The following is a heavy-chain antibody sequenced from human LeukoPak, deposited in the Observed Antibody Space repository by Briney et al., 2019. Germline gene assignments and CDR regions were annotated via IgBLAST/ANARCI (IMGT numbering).Heavy chain of an antibody. V-gene: IGHV4-59*01. CDR2: IYYSGST. J-gene: IGHJ4*02. CDR1: GGSISSYY. CDR3: ASLSYSSSSVDY. D-gene: IGHD6-6*01. Sequence: PSETLSLTCTVSGGSISSYYWSWIRQPPGKGLEWIGYIYYSGSTNYNPCLKSRVTISVDTSKNQFSLKLSSVTAADTAVYYCASLSYSSSSVDYWGQGTLVTVSS.